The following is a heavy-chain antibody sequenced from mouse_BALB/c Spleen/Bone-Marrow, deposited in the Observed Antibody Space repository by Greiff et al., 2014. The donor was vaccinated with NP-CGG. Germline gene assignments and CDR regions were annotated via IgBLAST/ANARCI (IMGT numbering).Heavy chain of an antibody. CDR3: ARRGHGFAWFAY. Sequence: VQLQQSGTELTKPGASVKISCKAAGYTFSSYWIEWVNQRPGHGLEWIGEILPGSGSTNYNEKFKGKATFTADTSSNTAYMQLSSLTSEDSAVYYCARRGHGFAWFAYWGQGTLVTVSA. CDR2: ILPGSGST. J-gene: IGHJ3*01. D-gene: IGHD1-2*01. V-gene: IGHV1-9*01. CDR1: GYTFSSYW.